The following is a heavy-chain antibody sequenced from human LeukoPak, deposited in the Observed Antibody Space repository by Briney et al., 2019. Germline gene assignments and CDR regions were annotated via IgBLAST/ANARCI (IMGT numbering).Heavy chain of an antibody. CDR1: GFTFSSYA. D-gene: IGHD3-10*01. Sequence: GGSLRLSCAASGFTFSSYAMSWVRQAPGKGLEWVSVISVSGGSANYGNSVKGRFTVSRDNSKSTLYLQMNSLRAEDTAIYYCAKAKDYYGSGSYINWFDPWGQGTLVTVSS. J-gene: IGHJ5*02. V-gene: IGHV3-23*01. CDR3: AKAKDYYGSGSYINWFDP. CDR2: ISVSGGSA.